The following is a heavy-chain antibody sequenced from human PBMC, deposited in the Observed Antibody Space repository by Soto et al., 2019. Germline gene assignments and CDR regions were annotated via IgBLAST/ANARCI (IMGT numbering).Heavy chain of an antibody. D-gene: IGHD6-13*01. CDR1: GGSISSYY. Sequence: SETLSLTCTVSGGSISSYYWSWIRQPPGKGLEWIGYIYYRGSTNHNPSLKSRVTISVDTSKNQFSLKLSSVTAADTAVYYCASHVFNIAAAGFDYWGQGTLVTVSS. J-gene: IGHJ4*02. CDR3: ASHVFNIAAAGFDY. V-gene: IGHV4-59*08. CDR2: IYYRGST.